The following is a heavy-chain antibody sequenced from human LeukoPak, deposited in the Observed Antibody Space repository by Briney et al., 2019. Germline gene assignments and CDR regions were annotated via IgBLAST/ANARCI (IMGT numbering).Heavy chain of an antibody. D-gene: IGHD2-15*01. V-gene: IGHV5-51*01. CDR2: IYPGDSDT. CDR1: GYSFTSYW. J-gene: IGHJ4*02. CDR3: ARRYCSGSSCYPDY. Sequence: GESLKISCKGSGYSFTSYWIGWVRQMPGKGLEWMGIIYPGDSDTRYTPSFQGQVTISADKSINTAYLHWSSLKASDTAMYYCARRYCSGSSCYPDYWGQGTLVTVSS.